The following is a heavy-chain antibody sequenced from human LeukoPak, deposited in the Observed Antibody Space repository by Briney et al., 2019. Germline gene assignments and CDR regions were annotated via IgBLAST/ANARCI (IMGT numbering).Heavy chain of an antibody. CDR1: AESFSDYY. CDR2: INHSGST. J-gene: IGHJ5*02. CDR3: ARAPDSSGIDGPNWFDP. Sequence: SETLSLTCAVYAESFSDYYWSWIRQPPGKGLEWIGEINHSGSTNYNPSLKTRVTISIDTSNNQFSLKLSSVTAADTAVYYCARAPDSSGIDGPNWFDPWGQGTLVTVSS. V-gene: IGHV4-34*01. D-gene: IGHD3-22*01.